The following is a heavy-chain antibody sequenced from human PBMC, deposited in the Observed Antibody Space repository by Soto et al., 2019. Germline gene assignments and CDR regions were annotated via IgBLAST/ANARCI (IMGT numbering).Heavy chain of an antibody. D-gene: IGHD3-10*01. J-gene: IGHJ4*02. V-gene: IGHV3-33*01. CDR1: GFTFSSYG. Sequence: GGSLRLSCAASGFTFSSYGMHWVRQAPGKGLEWVAVIWYDGSNKYYADSVKGRFTISRDNSKNRLYLQMNSLKAEDTAVYYCARVHSNYYGSGSYYNLYYFDYWGQGTLVTVSS. CDR2: IWYDGSNK. CDR3: ARVHSNYYGSGSYYNLYYFDY.